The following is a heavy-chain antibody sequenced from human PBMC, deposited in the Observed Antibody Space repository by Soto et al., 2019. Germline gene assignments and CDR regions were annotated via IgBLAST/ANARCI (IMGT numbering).Heavy chain of an antibody. CDR3: ARDQEQWLVSYYSYGMDV. J-gene: IGHJ6*02. CDR2: IYTSGST. Sequence: SETLSLTCTVSGGSISSYYWSWIRQPAGKGLEWIGRIYTSGSTNYNPSLKSRVTMPVDTSKNQFSLKLSSVTAADTAVYYCARDQEQWLVSYYSYGMDVWGQGTTVTVSS. D-gene: IGHD6-19*01. V-gene: IGHV4-4*07. CDR1: GGSISSYY.